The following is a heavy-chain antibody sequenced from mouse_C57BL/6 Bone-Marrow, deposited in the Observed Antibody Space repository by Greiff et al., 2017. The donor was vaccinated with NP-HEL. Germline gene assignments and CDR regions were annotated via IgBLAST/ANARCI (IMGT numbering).Heavy chain of an antibody. V-gene: IGHV1-18*01. CDR3: ARSTMITTPYYYAMDY. CDR1: GYTFTDYN. Sequence: VQLQQSGPELVKPGASVKIPCKASGYTFTDYNMDWVKQSHGKSLEWIGDINPNNGGTIYNQKFKGKATLTVDKSSSTAYMELRSLTSEDTAVYYCARSTMITTPYYYAMDYWGQGTSVTVSS. J-gene: IGHJ4*01. CDR2: INPNNGGT. D-gene: IGHD2-4*01.